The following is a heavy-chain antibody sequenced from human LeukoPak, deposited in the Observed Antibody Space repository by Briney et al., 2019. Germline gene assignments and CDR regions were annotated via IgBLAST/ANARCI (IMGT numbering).Heavy chain of an antibody. J-gene: IGHJ4*02. Sequence: SETLSLTCTVSGGSISSSSYYWGWIRQPPGKGLEWIGSIYYSGSTYYNPSLKSRVTISVDTSKNQFSLKLSSVTAADTAVYYCAGSRSSGYYYFDYWGQGTLVTVSP. D-gene: IGHD3-22*01. CDR1: GGSISSSSYY. CDR3: AGSRSSGYYYFDY. V-gene: IGHV4-39*01. CDR2: IYYSGST.